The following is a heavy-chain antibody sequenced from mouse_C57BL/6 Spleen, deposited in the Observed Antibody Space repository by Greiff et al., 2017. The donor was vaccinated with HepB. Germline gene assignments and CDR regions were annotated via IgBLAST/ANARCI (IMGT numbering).Heavy chain of an antibody. J-gene: IGHJ4*01. CDR3: ARWDYYGSSHYYAMDY. V-gene: IGHV3-6*01. CDR1: GYSITSGYY. CDR2: ISYDGSN. D-gene: IGHD1-1*01. Sequence: DVKLQESGPGLVKPSQSLSLTCSVTGYSITSGYYWNWIRQFPGNKLEWMGYISYDGSNNYNPSLKNRISITRDTSKNQFFLKLNSVTTEDTATYYCARWDYYGSSHYYAMDYWGQGTSVTVSS.